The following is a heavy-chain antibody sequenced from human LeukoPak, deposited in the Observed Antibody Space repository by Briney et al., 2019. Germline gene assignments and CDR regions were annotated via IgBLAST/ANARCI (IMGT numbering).Heavy chain of an antibody. V-gene: IGHV3-21*01. CDR3: ARDWGYCSGGSCYGMDV. CDR1: GFTFSSYS. D-gene: IGHD2-15*01. J-gene: IGHJ6*02. Sequence: GGSLRLSCAASGFTFSSYSMNWVRQAPGKGLEWVSSISSSSSYIYYADSVKGRFTISRDNAKNSLYLQMNSLRAEDTAVYYCARDWGYCSGGSCYGMDVWGQGATVTVSS. CDR2: ISSSSSYI.